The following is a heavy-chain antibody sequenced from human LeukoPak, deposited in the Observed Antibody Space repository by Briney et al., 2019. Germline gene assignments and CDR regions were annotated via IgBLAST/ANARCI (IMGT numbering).Heavy chain of an antibody. CDR2: VYTSGST. V-gene: IGHV4-61*02. CDR3: ATAGYYYYYMDV. CDR1: GGSISSGNYY. J-gene: IGHJ6*03. Sequence: SQTLSLTCTVSGGSISSGNYYWSWVRQPAGKGLEWIGRVYTSGSTSYNPSLKSRVTISLDTSKNQFSLRLNSVTAADTAVYYCATAGYYYYYMDVWGKGTTVTVSS.